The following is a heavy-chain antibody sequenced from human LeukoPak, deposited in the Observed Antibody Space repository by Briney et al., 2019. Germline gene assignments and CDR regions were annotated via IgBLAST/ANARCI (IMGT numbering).Heavy chain of an antibody. CDR2: IYHSGST. Sequence: PSETLSLTCTVSGGSISSGGYYWSWIRQPPGKGLEWIGYIYHSGSTYYNPSLKSRVTISVDRSKNQFSLKLSSVTAADTAVYYCARDRDIVVVPAAMNAFDIWGQGTMVTVSS. CDR1: GGSISSGGYY. V-gene: IGHV4-30-2*01. D-gene: IGHD2-2*01. J-gene: IGHJ3*02. CDR3: ARDRDIVVVPAAMNAFDI.